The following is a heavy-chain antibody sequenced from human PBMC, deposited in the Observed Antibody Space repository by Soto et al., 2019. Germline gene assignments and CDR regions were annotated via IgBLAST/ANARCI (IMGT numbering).Heavy chain of an antibody. Sequence: HPGGSLRLSCAASGFTFSSYAMSWVRQAPGKGLEWVSAISGSGGSTYYADSVKGRFTISRDNSKNTLYLQMNSLRAEDTAVYYCAKDPYSSGWYAYLQLWGQGTLVTVS. D-gene: IGHD6-19*01. CDR1: GFTFSSYA. CDR3: AKDPYSSGWYAYLQL. J-gene: IGHJ1*01. CDR2: ISGSGGST. V-gene: IGHV3-23*01.